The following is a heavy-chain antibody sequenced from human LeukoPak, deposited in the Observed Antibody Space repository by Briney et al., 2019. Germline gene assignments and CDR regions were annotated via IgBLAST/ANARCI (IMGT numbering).Heavy chain of an antibody. CDR2: IYYSGST. J-gene: IGHJ4*02. CDR1: GGSISSSSYY. Sequence: SETLSLTCTVSGGSISSSSYYWGWIRQPPGKGLEWIGSIYYSGSTYYNPSLKSRVTISADTSKNQFSLKLSSVTAADTAVYFCARVAAAGNYYFDYWGQGTLVTVSS. D-gene: IGHD6-13*01. V-gene: IGHV4-39*07. CDR3: ARVAAAGNYYFDY.